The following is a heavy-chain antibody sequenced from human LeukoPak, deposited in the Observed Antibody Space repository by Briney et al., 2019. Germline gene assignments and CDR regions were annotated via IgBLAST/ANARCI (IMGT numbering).Heavy chain of an antibody. CDR2: TYYRSKWYN. CDR1: RDTVSSNSAA. Sequence: SQTLSCTGAISRDTVSSNSAAWNWIRQSPSRGLECLGRTYYRSKWYNDYAVSVKSRITINPDTSENHFSLQLNSVTPEDTAVYYCARGYGYYFDYWGQGTLVTVSS. CDR3: ARGYGYYFDY. V-gene: IGHV6-1*01. J-gene: IGHJ4*02. D-gene: IGHD5-18*01.